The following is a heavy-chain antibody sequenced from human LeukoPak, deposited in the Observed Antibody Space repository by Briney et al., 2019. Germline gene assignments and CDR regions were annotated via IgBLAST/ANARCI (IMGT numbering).Heavy chain of an antibody. CDR2: INPNSGGT. D-gene: IGHD2/OR15-2a*01. J-gene: IGHJ4*02. CDR3: ARVDRLSTPLPDY. CDR1: GYTFTGYY. V-gene: IGHV1-2*02. Sequence: ASVKVSCKASGYTFTGYYMHWVRQAPGQGLEWMGWINPNSGGTNYAQKFQGRVTMTRDTSISTAYMELSGLRSDDTAVYYCARVDRLSTPLPDYWGQGTLVTVSS.